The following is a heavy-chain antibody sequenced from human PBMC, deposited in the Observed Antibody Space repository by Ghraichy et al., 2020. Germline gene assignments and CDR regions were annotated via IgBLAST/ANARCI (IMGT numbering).Heavy chain of an antibody. CDR2: ISSSSSYI. CDR1: GFTFSSYS. D-gene: IGHD6-6*01. CDR3: ARDSSSSSWDY. V-gene: IGHV3-21*01. J-gene: IGHJ4*02. Sequence: LSLTCAASGFTFSSYSMNWVRQAPGKGLEWVSSISSSSSYIYYADSVKGRFTISRDNAKNSLYLQMNSLRAEDTAVYYCARDSSSSSWDYWGQGTLVTVSS.